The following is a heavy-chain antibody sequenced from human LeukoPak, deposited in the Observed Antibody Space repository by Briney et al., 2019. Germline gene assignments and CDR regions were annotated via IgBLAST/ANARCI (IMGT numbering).Heavy chain of an antibody. Sequence: GGSLRLSCAASGFTFSSYSMNWVRQAPGKGLEWVAVISYDGSNKYYADSVKGRFTISRDNSKNTLYLQMNSLRAEDTAVYYCARDPGRGGSYPYYYYYYMDVWGKGTTVTVSS. CDR1: GFTFSSYS. D-gene: IGHD1-26*01. CDR3: ARDPGRGGSYPYYYYYYMDV. V-gene: IGHV3-30*03. J-gene: IGHJ6*03. CDR2: ISYDGSNK.